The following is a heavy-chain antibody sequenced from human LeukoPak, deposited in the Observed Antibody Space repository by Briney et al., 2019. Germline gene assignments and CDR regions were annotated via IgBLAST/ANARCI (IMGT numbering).Heavy chain of an antibody. D-gene: IGHD6-19*01. Sequence: SETLSLTCTVSGGSISSYYWSWIRQPPGKGLEWIGYIYYSGSTNYNPSIKSRVTISVDTSKNQFSLKLSSVTAADTAVYYCASHRRSSGWKYWGQGTLVTVSS. J-gene: IGHJ4*02. CDR3: ASHRRSSGWKY. V-gene: IGHV4-59*08. CDR2: IYYSGST. CDR1: GGSISSYY.